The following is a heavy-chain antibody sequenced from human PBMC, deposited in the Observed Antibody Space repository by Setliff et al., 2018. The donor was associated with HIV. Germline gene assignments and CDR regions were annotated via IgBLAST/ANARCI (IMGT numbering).Heavy chain of an antibody. V-gene: IGHV4-4*07. CDR3: ARVFPPIRGAPFGTPPGAFDI. D-gene: IGHD2-15*01. J-gene: IGHJ3*02. CDR2: IYPTGST. CDR1: GGSMSPYY. Sequence: PSETLSLTCSVSGGSMSPYYWTWIRQPAGRGLEWIGRIYPTGSTIYNPSLRSRVTMSVDTSKNQFSLRLSSVTAADTAVYYCARVFPPIRGAPFGTPPGAFDIWG.